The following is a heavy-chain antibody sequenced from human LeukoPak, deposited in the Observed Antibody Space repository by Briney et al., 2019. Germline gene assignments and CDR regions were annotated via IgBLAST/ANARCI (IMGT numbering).Heavy chain of an antibody. Sequence: GSLRLSCAASGFTFSSYAMSWVRQAPGKGLEWVSAISGSGGSTYYADSVKGRFTISRDNSKNTLYLQMNSLRAEDTAVYYCAAGRGYYDSSGHYGFDYWGQGTLVTVSS. J-gene: IGHJ4*02. CDR1: GFTFSSYA. CDR3: AAGRGYYDSSGHYGFDY. CDR2: ISGSGGST. V-gene: IGHV3-23*01. D-gene: IGHD3-22*01.